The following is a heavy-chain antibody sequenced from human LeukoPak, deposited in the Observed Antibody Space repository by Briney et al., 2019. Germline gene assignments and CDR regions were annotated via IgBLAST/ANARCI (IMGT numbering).Heavy chain of an antibody. D-gene: IGHD1-26*01. CDR3: AHFKGGSFDF. CDR2: IYYSGNT. CDR1: GGSISSSNYY. J-gene: IGHJ3*01. V-gene: IGHV4-39*01. Sequence: PSETLSLTCTVSGGSISSSNYYWGWIRQPPGKGLEWIGSIYYSGNTYYNPSLKSRVTISVGTSKNQFSLKLPSVTAADTAVYYCAHFKGGSFDFWGQGTMVTVSS.